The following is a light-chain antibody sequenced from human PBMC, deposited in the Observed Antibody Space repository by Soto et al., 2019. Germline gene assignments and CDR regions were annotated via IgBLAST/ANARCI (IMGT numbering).Light chain of an antibody. CDR2: EVR. J-gene: IGLJ2*01. CDR3: SSFTSKSTLI. V-gene: IGLV2-14*01. Sequence: QSALTQPAYVSGSPGQSITISCAGTIRDVGAYNLVSWYQQYPGRAPQLILYEVRNRPSGISFRFSGFKSGNTASLTISGLQAEDEADYYCSSFTSKSTLIVGGGTK. CDR1: IRDVGAYNL.